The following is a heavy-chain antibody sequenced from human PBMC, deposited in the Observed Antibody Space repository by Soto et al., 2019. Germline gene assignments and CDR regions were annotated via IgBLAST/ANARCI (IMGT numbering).Heavy chain of an antibody. CDR2: IYYSGST. Sequence: QVQLQESGPGLVKPSETLSLTCTVSGGSISSYYWSWIRQPPGKGLEWIGYIYYSGSTNYNPSLKSRVTLSVDTSKNQFSLKLSSVTAADTAVYYCASSDPHYYYYGMDVWGQGTTVTVSS. CDR1: GGSISSYY. J-gene: IGHJ6*02. V-gene: IGHV4-59*01. D-gene: IGHD1-26*01. CDR3: ASSDPHYYYYGMDV.